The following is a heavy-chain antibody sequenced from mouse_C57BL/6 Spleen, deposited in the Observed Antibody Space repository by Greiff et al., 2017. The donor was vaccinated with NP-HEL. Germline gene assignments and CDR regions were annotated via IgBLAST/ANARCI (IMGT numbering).Heavy chain of an antibody. CDR3: ASVYDSSIDY. Sequence: VQLQQPGAELVKPGASVKLSCKASGYTFTSYWMHWVKQRPGQGLEWIGMIHPNSSSTNYNEKVKSRATLTVDKSSSTAYMQLSSLTSEDSAVYTCASVYDSSIDYWGQGTTLTVSS. CDR2: IHPNSSST. V-gene: IGHV1-64*01. D-gene: IGHD1-1*01. J-gene: IGHJ2*01. CDR1: GYTFTSYW.